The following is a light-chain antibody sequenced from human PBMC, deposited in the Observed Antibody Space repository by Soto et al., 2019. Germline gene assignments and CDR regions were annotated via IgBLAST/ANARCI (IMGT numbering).Light chain of an antibody. J-gene: IGKJ4*01. Sequence: EIVMTQSPVTLSVSPGERATLSCRAGQSVSDNLAWYQQKPGQAPRLLIYGASTRATGIPARFSGSGSGTEFTLTISSLQSEDFAVYYCQQYNNCPLTFGGGTQVEIK. V-gene: IGKV3D-15*01. CDR3: QQYNNCPLT. CDR2: GAS. CDR1: QSVSDN.